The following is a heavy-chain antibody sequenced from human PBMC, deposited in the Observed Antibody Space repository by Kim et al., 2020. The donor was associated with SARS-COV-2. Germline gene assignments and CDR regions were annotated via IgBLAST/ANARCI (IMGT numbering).Heavy chain of an antibody. J-gene: IGHJ3*02. CDR3: ATSMDGSGSADAFDI. Sequence: GESLKISCKGSGYSFTSYWIGWVRQMPGKGLEWMGIIYPGDSDTRYSPSFQGQVTISADKSISTAYLQWSSLKASDTAMYYCATSMDGSGSADAFDIWGQGTMVTVSS. D-gene: IGHD3-10*01. CDR1: GYSFTSYW. V-gene: IGHV5-51*01. CDR2: IYPGDSDT.